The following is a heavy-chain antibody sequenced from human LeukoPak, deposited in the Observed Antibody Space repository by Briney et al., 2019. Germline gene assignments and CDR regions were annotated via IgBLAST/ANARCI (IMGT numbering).Heavy chain of an antibody. CDR2: TYYRSKWGS. CDR1: GDSVSGNSVA. J-gene: IGHJ4*02. CDR3: ARGRSWPLDY. Sequence: SQTLSLTCAISGDSVSGNSVAWHWIRQSPSRGLEWLGRTYYRSKWGSDYAVSVKSRITINADTSKNQFSLQLNSVTPEDTAVYYCARGRSWPLDYWGQGTLVTVSP. D-gene: IGHD6-13*01. V-gene: IGHV6-1*01.